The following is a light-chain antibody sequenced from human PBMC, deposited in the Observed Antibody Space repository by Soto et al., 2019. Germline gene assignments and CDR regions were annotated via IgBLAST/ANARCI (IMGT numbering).Light chain of an antibody. J-gene: IGKJ1*01. CDR2: DAS. CDR1: QSISYW. V-gene: IGKV1-5*01. CDR3: QQYNSYSWT. Sequence: DIQMTQAPSTLSASVGDRVTITCRASQSISYWLAWYQQKPGKAPNLLIYDASNLESGVPSRFSGSGFGTEFTLTISSLQSYDFASYYCQQYNSYSWTFGQGTKVDLK.